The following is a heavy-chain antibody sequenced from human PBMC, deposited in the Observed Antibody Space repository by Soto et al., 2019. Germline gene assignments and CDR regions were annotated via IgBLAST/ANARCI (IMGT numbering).Heavy chain of an antibody. CDR2: IYYSGST. V-gene: IGHV4-59*01. J-gene: IGHJ3*02. D-gene: IGHD3-9*01. Sequence: PSETLSLTCTVSGGSISSYYWSWIRQPPGKGLEWIGYIYYSGSTNYNPSLKSRVTISVDTSKNQFSLKLSSVTAADTAVYYCARGGVLRYFEVESDAFDIWGQGTMVTVSS. CDR1: GGSISSYY. CDR3: ARGGVLRYFEVESDAFDI.